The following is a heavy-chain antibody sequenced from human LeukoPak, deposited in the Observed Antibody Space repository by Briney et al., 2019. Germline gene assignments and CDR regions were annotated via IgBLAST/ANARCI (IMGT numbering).Heavy chain of an antibody. J-gene: IGHJ6*02. D-gene: IGHD2-21*02. V-gene: IGHV3-30*18. CDR2: ISNDGNNK. CDR3: AKEGCGGDCYDNYYYYGMDV. CDR1: GFTFSRYG. Sequence: GGSLRLSCAASGFTFSRYGMHWVRQAPGKGLEWVAVISNDGNNKYYADSVKGRFTISRDNSKNTLYLQMNSLRAEDTAVYYCAKEGCGGDCYDNYYYYGMDVWGQGTTVTVSS.